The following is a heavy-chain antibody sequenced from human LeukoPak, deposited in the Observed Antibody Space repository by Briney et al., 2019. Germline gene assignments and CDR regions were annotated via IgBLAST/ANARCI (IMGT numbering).Heavy chain of an antibody. D-gene: IGHD1-26*01. Sequence: ASVKVSCKASGYTFTSFGVSWVRQAPGQGLEWMGWISAHNGNTNYAQKFQGRVTLTAVTSTSTAYMELRSLRSDDTAVYYCARDGELYSGSKGLFDIWGQGTMVTVSS. CDR1: GYTFTSFG. V-gene: IGHV1-18*01. CDR3: ARDGELYSGSKGLFDI. CDR2: ISAHNGNT. J-gene: IGHJ3*02.